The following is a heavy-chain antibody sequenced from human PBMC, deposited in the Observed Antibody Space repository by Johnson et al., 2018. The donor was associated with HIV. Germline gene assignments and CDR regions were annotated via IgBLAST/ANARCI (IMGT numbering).Heavy chain of an antibody. CDR1: GFIFSNYA. CDR2: ISYGGGNK. V-gene: IGHV3-30-3*01. J-gene: IGHJ3*02. CDR3: ARNSGNGLVLRGDAFDM. Sequence: QVLLVESGGGVVQPGRSLRLSCAASGFIFSNYAMHWVRQAPGKGLEWVAVISYGGGNKYYADSVKGRFTISRDNSKNTQYLQMNSLRPEDTAVYYCARNSGNGLVLRGDAFDMWGQGTMVTVSS. D-gene: IGHD2-8*01.